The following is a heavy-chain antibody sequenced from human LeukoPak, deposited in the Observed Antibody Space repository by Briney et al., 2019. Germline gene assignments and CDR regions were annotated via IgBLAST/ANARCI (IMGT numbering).Heavy chain of an antibody. CDR1: GFIFTSYA. J-gene: IGHJ5*01. Sequence: QSGGSLRLSCAASGFIFTSYAMSWVRQAPGKGLEWVSSISGSGGSTFYAASVRGRFTISRDNSKNTLYLQMNSLRAEDTAVYYCAKVRGYYDSSGYFDSWGQGALVTVSS. V-gene: IGHV3-23*01. CDR2: ISGSGGST. CDR3: AKVRGYYDSSGYFDS. D-gene: IGHD3-22*01.